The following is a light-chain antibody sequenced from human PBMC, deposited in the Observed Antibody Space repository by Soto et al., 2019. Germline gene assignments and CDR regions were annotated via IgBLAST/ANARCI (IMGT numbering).Light chain of an antibody. J-gene: IGKJ2*01. CDR2: AAS. V-gene: IGKV1-39*01. CDR1: QSISSY. Sequence: DIQMTQSPSSLSASVGDRVTITCRASQSISSYLNWYQQKPGKAPKLLIYAASSLQSGVPSRFSGSGSGTDFTLTISSLQPGDFATYYCQQSYSTPPEYTFGQGTKLEIK. CDR3: QQSYSTPPEYT.